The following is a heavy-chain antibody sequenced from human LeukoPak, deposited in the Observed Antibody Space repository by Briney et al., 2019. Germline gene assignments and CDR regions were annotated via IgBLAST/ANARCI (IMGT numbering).Heavy chain of an antibody. Sequence: SETLSLTCTVSRDSITGYYWSWIRQPAEKGLEWIGRIYSSGNTNYNPSLKSRVTMSVDTSKNQFSLTLNSVTAADTAVYYCARGTSVSGADFDYWGQGTLVTVSS. V-gene: IGHV4-4*07. CDR2: IYSSGNT. CDR1: RDSITGYY. J-gene: IGHJ4*02. D-gene: IGHD5/OR15-5a*01. CDR3: ARGTSVSGADFDY.